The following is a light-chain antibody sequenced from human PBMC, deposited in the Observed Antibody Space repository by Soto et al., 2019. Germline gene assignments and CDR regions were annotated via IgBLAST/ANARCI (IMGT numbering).Light chain of an antibody. Sequence: DIVMTQSPDSLAVSLGERATINCKSSQSVLYSSNNKNYLAWYQQKPGQPPKLLIYCASTRESGVPDRFSGSGSGTEFTLTISSLPAEDVAVYYCQQYYTTPPTFGQGTKVEIK. J-gene: IGKJ1*01. CDR1: QSVLYSSNNKNY. CDR3: QQYYTTPPT. CDR2: CAS. V-gene: IGKV4-1*01.